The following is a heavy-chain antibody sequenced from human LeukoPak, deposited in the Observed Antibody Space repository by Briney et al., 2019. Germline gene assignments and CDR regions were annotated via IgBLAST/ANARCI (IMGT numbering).Heavy chain of an antibody. Sequence: PSETLSLTCTVSGGSISSYYWSWIRQPAGKGLEWIGRIYTSGSTSYNPSLKSRVTMSVDTSKNQFSLKLSSVTAADTAVYYCASGGYSYGYDEFDYWGQGTLVTVSS. CDR1: GGSISSYY. CDR3: ASGGYSYGYDEFDY. V-gene: IGHV4-4*07. CDR2: IYTSGST. J-gene: IGHJ4*02. D-gene: IGHD5-18*01.